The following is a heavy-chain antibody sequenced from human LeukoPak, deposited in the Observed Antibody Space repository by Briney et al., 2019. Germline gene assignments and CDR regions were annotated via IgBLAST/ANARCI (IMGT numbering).Heavy chain of an antibody. J-gene: IGHJ4*02. V-gene: IGHV4-4*07. CDR2: IYTSGST. CDR3: ARVVIGYCSGGSCASLDY. Sequence: SETLSLTCTVSGGSISSYYWSWIRQPAGEGLEWIGRIYTSGSTNYNPSLKSRVTISVDKSKNQFSLKLSSVTAADTAVYYCARVVIGYCSGGSCASLDYWGQGTLVTVSS. CDR1: GGSISSYY. D-gene: IGHD2-15*01.